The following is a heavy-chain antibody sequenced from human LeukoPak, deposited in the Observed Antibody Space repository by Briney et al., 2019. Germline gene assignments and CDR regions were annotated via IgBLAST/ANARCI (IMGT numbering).Heavy chain of an antibody. CDR1: GFTFSSYW. CDR3: AREKPWYNWNDEGWFDP. CDR2: IKQDGSEK. Sequence: GGSLRLSCAASGFTFSSYWMSWVRQAPGKGLEWVANIKQDGSEKYYVDSVKGRFTISRDNAKNSLYLQMNSLRAEDTAVYYCAREKPWYNWNDEGWFDPWGQGTLVTVSS. J-gene: IGHJ5*02. V-gene: IGHV3-7*01. D-gene: IGHD1-1*01.